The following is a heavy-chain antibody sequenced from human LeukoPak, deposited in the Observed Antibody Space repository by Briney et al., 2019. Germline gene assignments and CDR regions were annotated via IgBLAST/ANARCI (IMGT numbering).Heavy chain of an antibody. D-gene: IGHD3-22*01. V-gene: IGHV5-51*01. J-gene: IGHJ4*02. CDR3: ARPKYSSSLAFDY. CDR2: IYPGDSAT. Sequence: GESLKISCRDSGNTFTTSLTVWVRQMPGKGLEWMGVIYPGDSATTYSPSFQGQVTFSVDKSSRTAYLQWSSLRASDTAIYYCARPKYSSSLAFDYWGQGTPVTVSS. CDR1: GNTFTTSL.